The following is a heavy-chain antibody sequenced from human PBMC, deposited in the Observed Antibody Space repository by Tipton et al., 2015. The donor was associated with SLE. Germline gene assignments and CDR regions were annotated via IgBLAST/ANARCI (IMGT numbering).Heavy chain of an antibody. D-gene: IGHD3-22*01. CDR2: MHNSGDS. J-gene: IGHJ4*02. CDR3: ARGPARYYYDSSGYYY. Sequence: TLSLTCKVSGISISTHYWRWIRQPPGKVLEWIGQMHNSGDSTYNPSRKSRVTMSVDTSKNQFSLKLSSVTAADTAVYYCARGPARYYYDSSGYYYWGQGTLVTVSS. V-gene: IGHV4-59*11. CDR1: GISISTHY.